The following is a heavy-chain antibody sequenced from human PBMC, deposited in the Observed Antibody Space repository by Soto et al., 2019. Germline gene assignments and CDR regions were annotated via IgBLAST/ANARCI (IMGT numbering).Heavy chain of an antibody. CDR2: ISGSGGST. Sequence: EVPLLESGGGLVQPGGSLRLSCAASGFTFSSYAMRWVRQAPGKGLEWVSAISGSGGSTYYADSVKGRFTISRDNSKNTLYLQMNSLRAEDTAVYSCARRGSGSYYDYWGQGTLVTVSS. D-gene: IGHD1-26*01. J-gene: IGHJ4*02. CDR3: ARRGSGSYYDY. V-gene: IGHV3-23*01. CDR1: GFTFSSYA.